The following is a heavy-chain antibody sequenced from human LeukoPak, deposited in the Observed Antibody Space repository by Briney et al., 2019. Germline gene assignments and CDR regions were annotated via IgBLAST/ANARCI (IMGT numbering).Heavy chain of an antibody. CDR1: GFTFNSYN. J-gene: IGHJ6*04. CDR2: ISSGGSTI. V-gene: IGHV3-48*03. D-gene: IGHD3-10*02. CDR3: AELGITMIGGV. Sequence: GGSLRLSCAASGFTFNSYNMNWVRQAPGKGLEWVSYISSGGSTIYYADSVKGRFTISRDNAKNSLYLQMNSLRAEDTAVYYCAELGITMIGGVWGKGTTVTISS.